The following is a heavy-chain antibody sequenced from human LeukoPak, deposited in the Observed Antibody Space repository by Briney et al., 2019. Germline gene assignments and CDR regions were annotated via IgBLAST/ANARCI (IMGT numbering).Heavy chain of an antibody. D-gene: IGHD3-10*01. Sequence: PGGSLRLSCAASGFTFSSYSMNWVRQAPGKGLGWVSSISSSSSYIYYADSVKGRFTISRDNAKNSLYLQMNSLRAEDTAVYYCARTKPPMVRGSTDAFDIWGQGTMVTVSS. J-gene: IGHJ3*02. CDR1: GFTFSSYS. CDR3: ARTKPPMVRGSTDAFDI. CDR2: ISSSSSYI. V-gene: IGHV3-21*01.